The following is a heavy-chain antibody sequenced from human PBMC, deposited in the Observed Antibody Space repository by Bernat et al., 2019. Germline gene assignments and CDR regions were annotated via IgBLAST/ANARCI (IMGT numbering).Heavy chain of an antibody. CDR3: AREMGTTCYFDL. V-gene: IGHV1-46*01. CDR2: IIPTVGQT. D-gene: IGHD2/OR15-2a*01. J-gene: IGHJ4*01. Sequence: QVQLVQSGAEVKKPGAAMKVSCKASGFTFTNYYMHWVRQAPGQGLEWLGIIIPTVGQTGYAQKFQGRVTMTTDTSTSTIYMELSSLRAEDTAVYYCAREMGTTCYFDLWGQGTLLTVSS. CDR1: GFTFTNYY.